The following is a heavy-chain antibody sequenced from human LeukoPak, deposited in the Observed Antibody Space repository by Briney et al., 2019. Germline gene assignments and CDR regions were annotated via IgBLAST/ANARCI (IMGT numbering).Heavy chain of an antibody. CDR2: ISGSDGST. Sequence: GGSLRLSCAASGFTFSNYAMTWVRQAPGKGLEWVSTISGSDGSTYYADSVKGRFTISRDSSKNTLYLQMNSLRAEDTAVYYCAKNCGGDCYSTFDYWGQGTLVTVSS. D-gene: IGHD2-21*02. CDR3: AKNCGGDCYSTFDY. J-gene: IGHJ4*02. CDR1: GFTFSNYA. V-gene: IGHV3-23*01.